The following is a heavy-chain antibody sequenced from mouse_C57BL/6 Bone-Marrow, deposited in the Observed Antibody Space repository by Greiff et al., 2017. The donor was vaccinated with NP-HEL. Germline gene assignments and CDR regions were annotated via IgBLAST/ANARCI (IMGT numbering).Heavy chain of an antibody. CDR3: ARPSMVTPFAY. J-gene: IGHJ3*01. CDR2: IHPSSGST. Sequence: QVQLQQPGAELVKPGASVKLSCKASGYTFTSYWMPWVQQRPGQGLEWIGMIHPSSGSTNYNEKFKSKATLTVDKSSSTAYMQLSSLTSEDSAVYYCARPSMVTPFAYWGQGTLVTVSA. D-gene: IGHD2-2*01. V-gene: IGHV1-64*01. CDR1: GYTFTSYW.